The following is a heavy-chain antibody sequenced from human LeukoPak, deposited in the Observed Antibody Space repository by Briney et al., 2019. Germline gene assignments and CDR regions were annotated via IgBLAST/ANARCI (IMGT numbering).Heavy chain of an antibody. CDR1: GFTFSSCA. Sequence: PGGSLRLSCAASGFTFSSCAMHWVRQAPGKGLEWVAXXSXDGSXXXXXXXXXXRFTISRDNSKNTLYLQMNSLRAEDTAVYYXXXXRXXXXXYFDYWGQGTLXXXSS. CDR2: XSXDGSXX. CDR3: XXXRXXXXXYFDY. J-gene: IGHJ4*02. V-gene: IGHV3-30*19.